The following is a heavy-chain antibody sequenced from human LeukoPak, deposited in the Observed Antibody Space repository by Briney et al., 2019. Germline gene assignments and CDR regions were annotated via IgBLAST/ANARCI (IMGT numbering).Heavy chain of an antibody. CDR3: TTGVMITFGGVIVFDY. J-gene: IGHJ4*02. D-gene: IGHD3-16*02. Sequence: PGGPLRLSCAASGFTFSSYWMHWVRQAPGKGLVWVSRINSDGSSTNYADSVKGRFTISRDNDKNTLYLQMNSLRAEDTAVYYCTTGVMITFGGVIVFDYWGQGTLVTVSS. CDR1: GFTFSSYW. V-gene: IGHV3-74*01. CDR2: INSDGSST.